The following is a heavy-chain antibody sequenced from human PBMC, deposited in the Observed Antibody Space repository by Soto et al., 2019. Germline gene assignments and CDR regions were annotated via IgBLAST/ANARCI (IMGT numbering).Heavy chain of an antibody. CDR3: VRPARYSSNYYVYYYGMDV. CDR2: VWYDGGNK. CDR1: GFTFSSYG. J-gene: IGHJ6*02. Sequence: QVQLVESGGGVVQPGRSLRLSCAASGFTFSSYGMHWVRQAPGKGLEWVALVWYDGGNKYYADSVKGRFTISRDNSKNQVELKMNSLRDEDTAVYYCVRPARYSSNYYVYYYGMDVRGQGTTVTVSS. D-gene: IGHD2-2*01. V-gene: IGHV3-33*01.